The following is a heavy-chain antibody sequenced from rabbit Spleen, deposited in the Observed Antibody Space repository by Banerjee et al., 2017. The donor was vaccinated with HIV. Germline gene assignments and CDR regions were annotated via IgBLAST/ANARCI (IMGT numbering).Heavy chain of an antibody. CDR3: ARDTSSSFSSYGLDL. CDR1: GFSFSNKAV. Sequence: QEQLVESGGGLVQPEGSLKLSCTASGFSFSNKAVMCWVRQAPGKGLEWIACIDTGSSGFTYFATWAKGRFTCSKTSSTTVTLQMTRLTAADTATYFCARDTSSSFSSYGLDLWGPGTLVTVS. J-gene: IGHJ6*01. CDR2: IDTGSSGFT. V-gene: IGHV1S45*01. D-gene: IGHD1-1*01.